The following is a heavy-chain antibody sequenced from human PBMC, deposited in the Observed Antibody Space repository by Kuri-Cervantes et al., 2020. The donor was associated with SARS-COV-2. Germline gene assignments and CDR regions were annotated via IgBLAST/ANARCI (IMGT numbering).Heavy chain of an antibody. CDR1: ETTFPNYD. CDR3: ATSYAAFLRYPFY. Sequence: ASVKVSCKTPETTFPNYDINWVRQATGQGLEWMGMVKTNSGNTLYAQFFQGRVTMTEDTSTDTAYMELSSLRSEDTAVYYCATSYAAFLRYPFYWGQGTLVTVSS. J-gene: IGHJ4*02. D-gene: IGHD1-14*01. V-gene: IGHV1-8*01. CDR2: VKTNSGNT.